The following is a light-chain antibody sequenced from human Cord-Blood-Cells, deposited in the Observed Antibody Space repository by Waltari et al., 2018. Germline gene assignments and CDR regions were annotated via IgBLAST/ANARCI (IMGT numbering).Light chain of an antibody. Sequence: QSALTQPASVSGSPGQSITISCTGTISDVGGYNYVSWYQQHPGQAPKLMIYDVSKRPSGVSNRFSGAKSGNTASLTISGLQAEDEADYYCSSYTSSSTWVFGGGTKLTVL. V-gene: IGLV2-14*01. CDR3: SSYTSSSTWV. J-gene: IGLJ3*02. CDR1: ISDVGGYNY. CDR2: DVS.